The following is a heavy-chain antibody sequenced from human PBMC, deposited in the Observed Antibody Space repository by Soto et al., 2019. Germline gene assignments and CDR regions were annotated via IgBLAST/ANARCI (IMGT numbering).Heavy chain of an antibody. J-gene: IGHJ4*02. CDR2: IYYSGST. CDR3: QSKGYDYVWGSYRYFDY. V-gene: IGHV4-30-4*01. D-gene: IGHD3-16*02. Sequence: PSETLSLTCTVSGGSISSGDYYWSWIRQPPGKGLEWIGYIYYSGSTYYNPSLKSRVTISVDTSKNQFSLKLSSVTAADTAVYYCQSKGYDYVWGSYRYFDYRGQGTLVTVSS. CDR1: GGSISSGDYY.